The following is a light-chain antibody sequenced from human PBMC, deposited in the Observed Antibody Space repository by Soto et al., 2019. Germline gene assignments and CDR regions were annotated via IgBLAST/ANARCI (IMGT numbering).Light chain of an antibody. Sequence: VMTQSPATLSVSPGEGATPSCRASQSVGRSLAWYQQKPGQAPRLLIFDSSTRATGIPAKFRGSGSGTEFTLTISGLQSEDFAIFYCQQYDDWPLTFGPGTKVDI. V-gene: IGKV3-15*01. CDR3: QQYDDWPLT. CDR1: QSVGRS. J-gene: IGKJ3*01. CDR2: DSS.